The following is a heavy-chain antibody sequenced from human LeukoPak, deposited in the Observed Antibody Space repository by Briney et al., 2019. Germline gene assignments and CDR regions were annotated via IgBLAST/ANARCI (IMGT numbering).Heavy chain of an antibody. V-gene: IGHV1-2*02. CDR3: ARDRRQQLGGGIDY. Sequence: ASVKVSCKASGYTFTGYYMHWVRQAPGQGLEWMGWINPNSGGTNYAQKFQGRVTMTRDTSISTAYMELSRVRSDDTAVYYWARDRRQQLGGGIDYWGQGTRVAVSS. CDR1: GYTFTGYY. CDR2: INPNSGGT. J-gene: IGHJ4*02. D-gene: IGHD6-13*01.